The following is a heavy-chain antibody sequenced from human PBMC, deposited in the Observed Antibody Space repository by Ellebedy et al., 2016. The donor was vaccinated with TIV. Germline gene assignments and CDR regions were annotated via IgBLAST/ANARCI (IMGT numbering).Heavy chain of an antibody. V-gene: IGHV4-39*01. CDR2: IYYSGST. Sequence: SETLSLTXTVSGGSISSSSYYWGWIRQPPGKGLEWIGSIYYSGSTYYNPSLKSRVTISVDTSKNQFSLKLSSVTAADTAVYYCARREGGSYLEWGQGTLVTVSS. D-gene: IGHD1-26*01. CDR3: ARREGGSYLE. J-gene: IGHJ4*02. CDR1: GGSISSSSYY.